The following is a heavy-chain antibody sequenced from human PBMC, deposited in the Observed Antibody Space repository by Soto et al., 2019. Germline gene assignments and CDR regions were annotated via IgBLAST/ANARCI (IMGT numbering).Heavy chain of an antibody. Sequence: EVQLVESGGGLIQPGGSLRLSCAASGFTVSRNYMSWVRQAPRKGLEWVSLIYSGGVTYYADSVKGRFTISRDNSKNTLYLQMNSLRAADTAVYYCASAYCGGDASSCYYSLDVWGQGTTVTVSS. CDR1: GFTVSRNY. D-gene: IGHD2-21*01. J-gene: IGHJ6*02. CDR2: IYSGGVT. CDR3: ASAYCGGDASSCYYSLDV. V-gene: IGHV3-53*01.